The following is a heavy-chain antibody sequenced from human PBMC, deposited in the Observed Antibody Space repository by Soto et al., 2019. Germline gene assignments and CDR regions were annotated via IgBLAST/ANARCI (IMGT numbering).Heavy chain of an antibody. CDR1: GGSITSSSYY. CDR3: MLGSGWKDFDY. Sequence: QLQLQESGPGLVKPSETLTLTCTVSGGSITSSSYYWGWIRQPPGKGLEWIGNIYYSGSTYYNPSLTSRVTISVDTSKNQFSLKLSSVTAADTAVYYCMLGSGWKDFDYWGQGTLVTVSS. CDR2: IYYSGST. V-gene: IGHV4-39*01. J-gene: IGHJ4*02. D-gene: IGHD3-22*01.